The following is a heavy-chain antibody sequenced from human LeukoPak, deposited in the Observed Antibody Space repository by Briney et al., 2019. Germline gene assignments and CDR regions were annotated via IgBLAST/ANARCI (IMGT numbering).Heavy chain of an antibody. Sequence: GESLKISCKGSGYSFTSYWIGWVRQMPGKGLEWMGIIYPGDSDTRYSPSFQGQVTISADKSISTAYLQWSSLKASDTAVYYCARHGSSSWYSTHAFDIWGQGTMVTVSS. CDR1: GYSFTSYW. J-gene: IGHJ3*02. CDR2: IYPGDSDT. D-gene: IGHD6-13*01. CDR3: ARHGSSSWYSTHAFDI. V-gene: IGHV5-51*01.